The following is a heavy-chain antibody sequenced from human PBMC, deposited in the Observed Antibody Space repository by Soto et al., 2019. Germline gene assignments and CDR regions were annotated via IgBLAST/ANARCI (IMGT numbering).Heavy chain of an antibody. V-gene: IGHV3-23*01. CDR1: GFTFSSYA. J-gene: IGHJ3*02. CDR3: AKDLLPIPSRKAGGDAFDI. D-gene: IGHD2-2*02. CDR2: ISGSGGST. Sequence: GGSLRLSCAASGFTFSSYAMSWVRQAPGKGLEWVSAISGSGGSTYYADSVKGRFTISRDNSKNTLYLQMNSLRAEDTAVYYCAKDLLPIPSRKAGGDAFDIWGQGTMVTVSS.